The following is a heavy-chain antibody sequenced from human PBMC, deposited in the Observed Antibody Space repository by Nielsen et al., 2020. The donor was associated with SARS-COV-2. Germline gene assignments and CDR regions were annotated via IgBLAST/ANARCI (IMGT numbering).Heavy chain of an antibody. V-gene: IGHV3-33*01. D-gene: IGHD4-17*01. Sequence: LSLTCAASGFTFSSYGMHWVRQAPGKGLEWVAVIWYDGSNKYYADSVKGRFTISRDNSKNTLYLQMNSLRAEDTAVYYCARDLAYGDYADYWGQGTLVTVSS. CDR3: ARDLAYGDYADY. J-gene: IGHJ4*02. CDR1: GFTFSSYG. CDR2: IWYDGSNK.